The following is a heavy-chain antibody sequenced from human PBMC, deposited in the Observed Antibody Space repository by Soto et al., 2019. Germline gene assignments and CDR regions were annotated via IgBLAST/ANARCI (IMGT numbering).Heavy chain of an antibody. D-gene: IGHD1-1*01. Sequence: AGGSLRLSCAVSGFTFSTYAMNWVRQPPGKGLEWVSTISASGGGSYYADSVKGRFTISRDNAKSTLYLQMNSLRAEDPALFYFTRDSTPRSETGTSAPWGQGTLVTVSS. CDR2: ISASGGGS. CDR3: TRDSTPRSETGTSAP. J-gene: IGHJ5*02. V-gene: IGHV3-23*01. CDR1: GFTFSTYA.